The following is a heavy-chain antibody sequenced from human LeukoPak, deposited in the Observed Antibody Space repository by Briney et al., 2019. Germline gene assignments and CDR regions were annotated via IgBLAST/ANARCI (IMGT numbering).Heavy chain of an antibody. D-gene: IGHD4-11*01. CDR3: ASAPAHTVTIDY. V-gene: IGHV4-61*02. J-gene: IGHJ4*02. Sequence: SQTLSLTCTVSGGSISSGSYYWSWIRQPAGKGLECIGRIYTSGSTDYNPSLKSRVTISVDTSKNQFSLKLSSVTAADTAVYYCASAPAHTVTIDYWGQGTLVTVSS. CDR2: IYTSGST. CDR1: GGSISSGSYY.